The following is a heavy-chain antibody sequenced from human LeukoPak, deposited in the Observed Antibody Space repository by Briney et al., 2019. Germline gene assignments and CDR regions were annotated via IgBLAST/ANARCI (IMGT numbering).Heavy chain of an antibody. Sequence: GGSLRLSCAASGFTFSSYGMHWVRQAPGKGLEWVAFIRYDGSNKYYADSVKGRFTISRDNSKNTLYLQMNSLRAEDTAVYYCAPYGAQDIAAAGTHFDYWGQGTLVTVSS. CDR3: APYGAQDIAAAGTHFDY. J-gene: IGHJ4*02. CDR2: IRYDGSNK. D-gene: IGHD6-13*01. CDR1: GFTFSSYG. V-gene: IGHV3-30*02.